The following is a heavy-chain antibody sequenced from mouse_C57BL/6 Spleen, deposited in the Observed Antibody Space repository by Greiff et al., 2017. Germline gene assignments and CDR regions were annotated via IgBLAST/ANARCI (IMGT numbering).Heavy chain of an antibody. V-gene: IGHV1-50*01. Sequence: VQLQQPGAELVKPGASVTLSCKASGYTFTSYWMQWVKQRPGQGLEWIGEIDPSDSYTNYNQKFKGKATLTVDTSSSTAYMQIRSLTSEDASVCDSARGDDYVGFAYWGQGTLVTVSA. CDR2: IDPSDSYT. D-gene: IGHD2-4*01. CDR3: ARGDDYVGFAY. CDR1: GYTFTSYW. J-gene: IGHJ3*01.